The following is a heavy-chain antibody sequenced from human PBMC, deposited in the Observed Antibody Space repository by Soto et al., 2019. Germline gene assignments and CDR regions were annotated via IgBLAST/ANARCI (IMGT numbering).Heavy chain of an antibody. D-gene: IGHD4-17*01. CDR2: ISVYTGNT. CDR1: GYTFTSYD. V-gene: IGHV1-18*01. Sequence: GASVKVSCKASGYTFTSYDIIWVRQAPGQGLEWMEWISVYTGNTNYAQKLQGRVTMATDTSTSTAYMELRSLRSDDTAVYYCARDSGHYGDYRFWGQGTLVTVSS. J-gene: IGHJ4*02. CDR3: ARDSGHYGDYRF.